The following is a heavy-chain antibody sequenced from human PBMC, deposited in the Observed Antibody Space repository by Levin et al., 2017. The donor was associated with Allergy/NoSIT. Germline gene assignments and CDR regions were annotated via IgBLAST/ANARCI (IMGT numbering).Heavy chain of an antibody. CDR1: GDSISSYH. CDR3: ARDQGSSGWYGWIDS. J-gene: IGHJ5*01. CDR2: LYYSGST. D-gene: IGHD6-19*01. Sequence: SETLSLTCTVSGDSISSYHWNWLRQPPGKELEWIGCLYYSGSTKYNPSLKSRVTISVDATKNQFSLKLSSVTAADTAVYYGARDQGSSGWYGWIDSWGQGTLVTVSS. V-gene: IGHV4-59*01.